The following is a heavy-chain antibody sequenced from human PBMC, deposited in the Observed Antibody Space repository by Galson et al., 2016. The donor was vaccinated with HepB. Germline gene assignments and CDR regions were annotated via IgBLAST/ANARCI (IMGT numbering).Heavy chain of an antibody. Sequence: LSLTCTVSGGSIYDETYYWSWFRQPPGKGLEWLGYIYYSGNTYYNPSLETRISISVDTSKPQFSLNLRSVTAADTAVYFCARGPPEGCGGPTCYVGAFDIGGQGTVVTVSS. J-gene: IGHJ3*02. V-gene: IGHV4-30-4*01. CDR3: ARGPPEGCGGPTCYVGAFDI. D-gene: IGHD2-2*01. CDR2: IYYSGNT. CDR1: GGSIYDETYY.